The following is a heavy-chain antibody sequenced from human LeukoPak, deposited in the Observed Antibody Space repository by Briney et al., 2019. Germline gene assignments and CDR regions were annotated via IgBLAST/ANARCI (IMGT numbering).Heavy chain of an antibody. CDR3: ANLIPVAATPFDY. CDR2: ISASGGSI. D-gene: IGHD6-19*01. V-gene: IGHV3-23*01. CDR1: GFTFSFAA. J-gene: IGHJ4*02. Sequence: GGSLRLSCVASGFTFSFAAMTWVRQGPGKGLEWVSLISASGGSIYYVDSVKGRFTISRDNSKNTLYLQMNSLRAEDTAVYYCANLIPVAATPFDYWGRGTLVTVSS.